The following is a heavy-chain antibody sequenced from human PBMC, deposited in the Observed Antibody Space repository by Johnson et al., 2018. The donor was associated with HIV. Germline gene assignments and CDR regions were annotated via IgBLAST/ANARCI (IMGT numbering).Heavy chain of an antibody. Sequence: QVQLVESGGGVVQPGRSLRLSCAASGFTFSSYAMHWVRQAPGKGLEWVAVISYDGSNKYYADSVKGRFTISRDTSKNTLYLQMTSLRAEDTAVYYWAREGGGTYCGGDCSNDAFDIWGQGTMVTVSS. V-gene: IGHV3-30-3*01. J-gene: IGHJ3*02. CDR3: AREGGGTYCGGDCSNDAFDI. CDR2: ISYDGSNK. D-gene: IGHD2-21*01. CDR1: GFTFSSYA.